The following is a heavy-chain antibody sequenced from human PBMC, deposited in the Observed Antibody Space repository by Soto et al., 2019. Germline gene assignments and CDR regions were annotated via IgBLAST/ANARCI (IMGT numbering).Heavy chain of an antibody. J-gene: IGHJ6*02. Sequence: SETLSLTCTVSGGSISSSSYYWGWIRQLPGKGLEWIGSIYYSGSTYYNPSLKSRVTISVDTSKNQFSLKLSSVTAADTAVYYCAREVVVGATQDYYGMDVWGQGTTVTVSS. V-gene: IGHV4-39*02. CDR2: IYYSGST. CDR1: GGSISSSSYY. CDR3: AREVVVGATQDYYGMDV. D-gene: IGHD1-26*01.